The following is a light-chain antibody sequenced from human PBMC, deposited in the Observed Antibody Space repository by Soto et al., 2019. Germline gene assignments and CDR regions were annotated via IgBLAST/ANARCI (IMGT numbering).Light chain of an antibody. J-gene: IGLJ1*01. CDR1: TSNIGANT. CDR2: SND. CDR3: AEWDNSLNGYV. V-gene: IGLV1-44*01. Sequence: QSVLTQPPSASGTRGQRVTISCSGSTSNIGANTVNWYQHLPGTAPTLLISSNDQRPSGVPDRFSGSKSGTSASLAISGLQSDDEADYYCAEWDNSLNGYVFRTRTKVT.